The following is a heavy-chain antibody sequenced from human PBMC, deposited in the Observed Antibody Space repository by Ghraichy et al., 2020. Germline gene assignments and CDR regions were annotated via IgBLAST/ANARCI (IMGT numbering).Heavy chain of an antibody. CDR2: IRSKAYGGTT. D-gene: IGHD2-15*01. CDR3: TREVADDAFDI. V-gene: IGHV3-49*03. Sequence: GESLNISCTASGFTFGDYAMSWFRQAPGKGLEWVGFIRSKAYGGTTEYAASVKGRFTISRDDSKSIAYLQMNSLKTEDTVVYYCTREVADDAFDIWGQGTMVTVSS. J-gene: IGHJ3*02. CDR1: GFTFGDYA.